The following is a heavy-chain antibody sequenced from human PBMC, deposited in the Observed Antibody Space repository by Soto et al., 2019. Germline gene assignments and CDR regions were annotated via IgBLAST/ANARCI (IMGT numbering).Heavy chain of an antibody. J-gene: IGHJ4*02. D-gene: IGHD1-26*01. V-gene: IGHV1-2*02. CDR3: GRGRSGQIVVFY. CDR1: GYTFTGHY. Sequence: VSVKVSCKASGYTFTGHYIHWVRQAPEQGPEWMGEIGPGSGATRYAQRFQGRVTMTRDMSITTVYMELNNLSPDGTAVYYCGRGRSGQIVVFYWGQGTPVTVSS. CDR2: IGPGSGAT.